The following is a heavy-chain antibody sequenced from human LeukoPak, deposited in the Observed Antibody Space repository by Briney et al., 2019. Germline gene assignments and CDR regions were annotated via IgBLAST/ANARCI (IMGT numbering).Heavy chain of an antibody. CDR1: GFTFSSYA. CDR3: AKEGVTYYYDSSGYYHSTEFFDY. Sequence: GGSLRLSCAASGFTFSSYAMSWVRQAPGKGLEWVSAISGSGGSTYYADSVKGRFTISRDNSKNTLYPQMNSLRAEDTAVYYCAKEGVTYYYDSSGYYHSTEFFDYWGQGTLVTVSS. J-gene: IGHJ4*02. V-gene: IGHV3-23*01. CDR2: ISGSGGST. D-gene: IGHD3-22*01.